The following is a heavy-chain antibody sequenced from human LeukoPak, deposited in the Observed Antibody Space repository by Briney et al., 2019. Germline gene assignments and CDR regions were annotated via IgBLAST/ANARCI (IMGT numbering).Heavy chain of an antibody. CDR1: GYTFIGYY. CDR2: INPNSGGT. CDR3: ARYSGYDEPFEY. V-gene: IGHV1-2*02. J-gene: IGHJ4*02. Sequence: ASVKVSCKASGYTFIGYYTHWVRQVPGQGLEWMGWINPNSGGTKYAQKFQGRVTMTRDMSISTAYMDLSRLRSDDTAVYYCARYSGYDEPFEYWGQGTLVTVSS. D-gene: IGHD5-12*01.